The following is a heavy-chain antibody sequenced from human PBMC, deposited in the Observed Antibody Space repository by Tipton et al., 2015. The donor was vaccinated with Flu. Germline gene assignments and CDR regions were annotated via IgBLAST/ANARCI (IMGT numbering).Heavy chain of an antibody. J-gene: IGHJ4*02. V-gene: IGHV4-34*01. CDR3: AGVYLVSMIVADYFDY. D-gene: IGHD3-22*01. Sequence: TLSLTCAVYGGSFSGYYWSWIRQPPGKGLEWIGEINHSGSTNYNPSLKGRVTISVDTSKNQFSLKLSSVTAADTALYYCAGVYLVSMIVADYFDYWGQGTLVTVSS. CDR1: GGSFSGYY. CDR2: INHSGST.